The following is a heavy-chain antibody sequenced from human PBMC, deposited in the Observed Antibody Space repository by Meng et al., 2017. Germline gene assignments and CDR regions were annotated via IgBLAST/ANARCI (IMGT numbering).Heavy chain of an antibody. J-gene: IGHJ4*02. Sequence: VQLVESEGGLVKPGGSLRLSCAASGFTFSSYAMHWVRQAPGKGLEWVAVISYDGSTNYYPASVQGRFTISRDHSTHALYLQLNSLRAEDTAVYYCARDVTAHYFFDSWGQGTLVTVSS. D-gene: IGHD2-21*02. CDR2: ISYDGSTN. CDR1: GFTFSSYA. CDR3: ARDVTAHYFFDS. V-gene: IGHV3-30*04.